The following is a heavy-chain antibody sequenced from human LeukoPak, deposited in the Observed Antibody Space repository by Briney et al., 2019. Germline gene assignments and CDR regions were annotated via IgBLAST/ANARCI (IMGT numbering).Heavy chain of an antibody. D-gene: IGHD3-16*01. CDR3: ARETSQKGAHYMDV. CDR2: IYYSGST. V-gene: IGHV4-39*07. Sequence: SETLSLTCTVSGGSISSSIYYWGWIRQSPGKGLEWIGSIYYSGSTYYNPSLKSRVTISVDTSKNQFSLKLSSVTAADTAVYYCARETSQKGAHYMDVWGKGTTVTISS. CDR1: GGSISSSIYY. J-gene: IGHJ6*03.